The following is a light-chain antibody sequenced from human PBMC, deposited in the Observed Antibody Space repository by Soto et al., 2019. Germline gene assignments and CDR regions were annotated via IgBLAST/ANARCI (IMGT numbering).Light chain of an antibody. V-gene: IGKV1-33*01. CDR2: AAS. Sequence: DLQMTQSPSSLSASVGDRVTITCQASQDISNHLNWYQHKPGEAPKLLIYAASNLETGVPSRFNGRGSGTDFTCTINTLQPEDIAIYYCQHYGSLPYIFGQGTTLEI. J-gene: IGKJ2*01. CDR3: QHYGSLPYI. CDR1: QDISNH.